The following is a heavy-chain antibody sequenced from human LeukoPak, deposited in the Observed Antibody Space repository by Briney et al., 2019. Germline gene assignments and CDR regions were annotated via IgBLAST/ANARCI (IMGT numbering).Heavy chain of an antibody. V-gene: IGHV3-15*01. Sequence: GGSLRLSCAASGFTFSNAWMSWVRQAPGKGLEWVGRIKSETNGRTNDYAAPVKCRITSARDDSKNTLHMQIHSLKTKDTAEYYCSSWGGSYSWDACDIWGQGTMVTVSS. CDR2: IKSETNGRTN. CDR3: SSWGGSYSWDACDI. CDR1: GFTFSNAW. J-gene: IGHJ3*02. D-gene: IGHD1-26*01.